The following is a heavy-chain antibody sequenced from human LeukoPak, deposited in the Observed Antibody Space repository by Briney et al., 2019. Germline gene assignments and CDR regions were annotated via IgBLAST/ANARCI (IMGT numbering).Heavy chain of an antibody. J-gene: IGHJ2*01. D-gene: IGHD2-15*01. Sequence: GESLKISCKGSGYSFTSYWIGWVRQMPGKGLEWMGIIYPGVSDTRYSPSFQGQVTISADKSISTAYLQWSSLKASDTAMYYCARRVVLPRYGPWYFDLWGRGTLVTVSS. V-gene: IGHV5-51*01. CDR3: ARRVVLPRYGPWYFDL. CDR1: GYSFTSYW. CDR2: IYPGVSDT.